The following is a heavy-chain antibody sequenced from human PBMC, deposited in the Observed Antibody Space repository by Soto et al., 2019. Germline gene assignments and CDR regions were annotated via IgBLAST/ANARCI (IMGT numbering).Heavy chain of an antibody. D-gene: IGHD6-19*01. J-gene: IGHJ4*01. V-gene: IGHV4-38-2*02. CDR3: ARVHVMVVAGSTFDY. CDR1: GYSISGGSY. CDR2: SYHGGTT. Sequence: PSETLSLTVTVSGYSISGGSYWAWIRQPPGKGPEWIASSYHGGTTFYNPSLKSRITISVDTSNNQFSLKLTYVTAADTAVYYCARVHVMVVAGSTFDYWRHGTLVTVSS.